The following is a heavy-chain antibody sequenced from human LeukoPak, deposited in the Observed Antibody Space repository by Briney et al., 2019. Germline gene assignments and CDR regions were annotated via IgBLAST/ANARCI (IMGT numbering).Heavy chain of an antibody. D-gene: IGHD3-10*01. CDR2: IIGMGNST. Sequence: RGSLRLSCAAYGFTFSNAWMSCVRQAPGKGLEWVSSIIGMGNSTYYEDSVKGRFNISKDNSRTTLYMQMNSLSAEDTAVYYCAKVQYVYYGSGSYDMDVWGQGTPVTVSS. J-gene: IGHJ6*02. V-gene: IGHV3-23*01. CDR1: GFTFSNAW. CDR3: AKVQYVYYGSGSYDMDV.